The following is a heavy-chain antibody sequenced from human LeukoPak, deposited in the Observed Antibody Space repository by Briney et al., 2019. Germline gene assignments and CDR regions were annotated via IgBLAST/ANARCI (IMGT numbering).Heavy chain of an antibody. V-gene: IGHV3-21*01. J-gene: IGHJ3*01. Sequence: GGSLRLSCAASGFTFSDYIINWVRQAPGKGLEWVSSISGTSSYFYYADSVQGRFTISRDNAKNSLYLQMDSLRAEDTAVYYCARWPPSRGAFDLWGQGTLVTVSS. CDR2: ISGTSSYF. CDR1: GFTFSDYI. CDR3: ARWPPSRGAFDL. D-gene: IGHD4-23*01.